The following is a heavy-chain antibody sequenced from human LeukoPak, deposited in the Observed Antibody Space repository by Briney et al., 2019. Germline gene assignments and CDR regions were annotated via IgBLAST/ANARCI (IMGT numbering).Heavy chain of an antibody. CDR3: TTPRYSSSWYYFDY. V-gene: IGHV3-15*01. CDR2: IKSKTDGGTT. Sequence: GGSLRLSCAASGFTFSNAWMSWVRQAPGKGLEWVGRIKSKTDGGTTDYAAPVKGRFTISRDDSKNTLYLQMNSLKTEDTAVYYCTTPRYSSSWYYFDYWGRGTLVTVSS. CDR1: GFTFSNAW. J-gene: IGHJ4*02. D-gene: IGHD6-13*01.